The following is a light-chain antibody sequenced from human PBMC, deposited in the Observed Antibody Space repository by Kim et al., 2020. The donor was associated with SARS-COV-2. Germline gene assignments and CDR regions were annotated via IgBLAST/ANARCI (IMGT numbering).Light chain of an antibody. CDR1: QSVSSN. CDR2: GAS. J-gene: IGKJ3*01. V-gene: IGKV3-15*01. Sequence: SPGERATLSCRASQSVSSNLAWYQQKPGQAPRLLIYGASTGATGIPARFSGSGSGTEFTLTISSLQSEDFAVYYCQQYNNWPPITFGPGTKVDIK. CDR3: QQYNNWPPIT.